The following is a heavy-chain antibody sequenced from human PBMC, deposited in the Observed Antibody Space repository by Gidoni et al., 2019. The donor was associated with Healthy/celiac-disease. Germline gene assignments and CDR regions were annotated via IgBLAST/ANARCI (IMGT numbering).Heavy chain of an antibody. CDR3: ARQESCYYDTWCGFDP. CDR1: GYSFTSYW. V-gene: IGHV5-51*01. Sequence: EVQLVQSGAEVKKPGESLKISCKGSGYSFTSYWIGWVRQMPGKGLEWMGIIYPGDSATRYSPSFQGQVTISADKSISTAYLQWSSLKASDTAMYYCARQESCYYDTWCGFDPWGQGTLVTVSS. CDR2: IYPGDSAT. J-gene: IGHJ5*02. D-gene: IGHD3-22*01.